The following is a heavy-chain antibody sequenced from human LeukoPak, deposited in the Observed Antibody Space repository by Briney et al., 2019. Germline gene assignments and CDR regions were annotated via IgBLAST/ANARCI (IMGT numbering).Heavy chain of an antibody. CDR2: IYYSGST. CDR1: GGSISSSSYY. Sequence: SETLSPTRTVSGGSISSSSYYRGWIRQPPGKGLEWIGSIYYSGSTYYNPSLKSRVTISVDTSKNQFFLKLRSVTAADTAVDYCAREVKGGDYDHKDYCYGMDVWGQGTMVTVSS. V-gene: IGHV4-39*07. CDR3: AREVKGGDYDHKDYCYGMDV. D-gene: IGHD2-21*02. J-gene: IGHJ6*02.